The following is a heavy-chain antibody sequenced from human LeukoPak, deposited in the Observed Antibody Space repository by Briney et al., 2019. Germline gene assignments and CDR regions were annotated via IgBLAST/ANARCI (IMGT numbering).Heavy chain of an antibody. V-gene: IGHV3-7*04. CDR2: IHQYGGEK. J-gene: IGHJ4*02. CDR3: ARARIAVAGTTNFDY. Sequence: GGSLRLSCAGSGFTFRSYWMSWVRQAPGKGLEWVANIHQYGGEKYYVDSVRGRFSISRDNAKNSLYLEMNSLRAEDTAVYYCARARIAVAGTTNFDYWGQGTLVTVSS. D-gene: IGHD6-19*01. CDR1: GFTFRSYW.